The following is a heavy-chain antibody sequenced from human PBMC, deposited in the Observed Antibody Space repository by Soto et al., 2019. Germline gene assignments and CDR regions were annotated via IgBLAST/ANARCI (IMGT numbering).Heavy chain of an antibody. J-gene: IGHJ4*02. D-gene: IGHD5-12*01. CDR2: IYYSGST. CDR1: GGSISSYY. V-gene: IGHV4-59*08. Sequence: PSETLSLTCTVSGGSISSYYWSWIRQPPGKGLEWIGYIYYSGSTNYNPSLKSRVTISVDTSKNQLSLKLSSVTAADTAVYYCARHRYVEMATISDYWGQGTLVTSPQ. CDR3: ARHRYVEMATISDY.